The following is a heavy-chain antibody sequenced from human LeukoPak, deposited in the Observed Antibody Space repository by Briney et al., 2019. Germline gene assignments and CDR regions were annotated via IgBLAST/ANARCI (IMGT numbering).Heavy chain of an antibody. Sequence: GSLRLSCVGSGFSFSTYDMGWVRQTPGKGLEWVSAISTTGGNTEDADSVKGRFTISRDNSQNTLFLQMHSLRAEDTAVYYCAKKPATIKFPFDIWGQGTLVTVSP. V-gene: IGHV3-23*01. CDR3: AKKPATIKFPFDI. CDR1: GFSFSTYD. D-gene: IGHD5-24*01. CDR2: ISTTGGNT. J-gene: IGHJ4*02.